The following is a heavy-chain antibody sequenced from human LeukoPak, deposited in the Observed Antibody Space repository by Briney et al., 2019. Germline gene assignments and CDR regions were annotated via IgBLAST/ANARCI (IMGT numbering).Heavy chain of an antibody. CDR2: MNPNTGTT. Sequence: ASVKVSCMASGYTFNGYYIHWVRQAPGQGLEWVGWMNPNTGTTKYGQTLQGRVIMTRDTSISTAYMELSRLRSDDTAVYYCARRIVTPTTKWFDAWGQGTLVTVSS. CDR3: ARRIVTPTTKWFDA. V-gene: IGHV1-2*02. D-gene: IGHD1-26*01. CDR1: GYTFNGYY. J-gene: IGHJ5*02.